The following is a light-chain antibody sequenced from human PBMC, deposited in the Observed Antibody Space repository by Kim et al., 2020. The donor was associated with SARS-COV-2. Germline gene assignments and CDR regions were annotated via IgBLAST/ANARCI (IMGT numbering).Light chain of an antibody. CDR2: DVN. CDR3: SSFTTSSTFV. CDR1: YDY. J-gene: IGLJ3*02. V-gene: IGLV2-14*03. Sequence: YDYVAWFQQHPGKVPKLLIYDVNRRPSGDSNRFSGSKSGTTASLTISGLQADDEADYYCSSFTTSSTFVFGGGTKLTVL.